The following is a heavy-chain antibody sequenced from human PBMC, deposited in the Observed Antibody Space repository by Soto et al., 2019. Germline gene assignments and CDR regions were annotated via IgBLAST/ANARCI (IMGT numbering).Heavy chain of an antibody. CDR2: IIPIFGTA. Sequence: SVKVSCKASGGTFSSYAISWVRQAPGQGLEWMGGIIPIFGTANYAQKFQGRVTITADESTSTAYMELSSLRSEDTAVYYCARGLRCSGGSCHDAFDIWGQGTMVTVS. V-gene: IGHV1-69*13. CDR3: ARGLRCSGGSCHDAFDI. D-gene: IGHD2-15*01. CDR1: GGTFSSYA. J-gene: IGHJ3*02.